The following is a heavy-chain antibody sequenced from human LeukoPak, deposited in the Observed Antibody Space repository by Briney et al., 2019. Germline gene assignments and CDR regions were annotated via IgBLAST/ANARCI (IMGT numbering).Heavy chain of an antibody. Sequence: SETLSLTCTVSGGSISSYYWSWIRQPPGKGLEWIGYNYYSGSTNYNPSLKSRVTISVDTSKNQFSLKLSSVTAADTAVYYCARALLGYYDSSGYYFDYWGQGTLVTVSS. CDR2: NYYSGST. CDR3: ARALLGYYDSSGYYFDY. V-gene: IGHV4-59*01. D-gene: IGHD3-22*01. CDR1: GGSISSYY. J-gene: IGHJ4*02.